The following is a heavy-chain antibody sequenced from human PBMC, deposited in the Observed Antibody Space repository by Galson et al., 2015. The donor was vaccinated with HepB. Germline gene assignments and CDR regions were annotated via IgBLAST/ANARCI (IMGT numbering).Heavy chain of an antibody. Sequence: SLRLSCAASGFTFSSYGMHWVRQAPGKGLEWVAVIWHDGSNKYYADSVKGRFTISRDNSKNTLYLQMNSLRAEDTAVYYCARVDCSSTSCYGWGGYYYYYGMDVWGQGTTVTVSS. CDR3: ARVDCSSTSCYGWGGYYYYYGMDV. J-gene: IGHJ6*02. CDR2: IWHDGSNK. V-gene: IGHV3-33*01. D-gene: IGHD2-2*01. CDR1: GFTFSSYG.